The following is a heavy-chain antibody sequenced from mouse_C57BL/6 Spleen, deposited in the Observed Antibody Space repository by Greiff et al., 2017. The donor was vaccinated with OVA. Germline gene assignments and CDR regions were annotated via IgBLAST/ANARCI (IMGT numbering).Heavy chain of an antibody. V-gene: IGHV1-55*01. CDR3: ARDIYYYGSSYSYWYFDV. CDR2: IYPGSGST. J-gene: IGHJ1*03. D-gene: IGHD1-1*01. CDR1: GYTFTSYW. Sequence: QVQLQQPGAELVKPGASVKMSCKASGYTFTSYWITWVKQRPGQGLEWIGDIYPGSGSTNYNEKFKSKATLTVDTSSSTAYMQLSSLTSEDSAVYYCARDIYYYGSSYSYWYFDVWGTGTTVTVSS.